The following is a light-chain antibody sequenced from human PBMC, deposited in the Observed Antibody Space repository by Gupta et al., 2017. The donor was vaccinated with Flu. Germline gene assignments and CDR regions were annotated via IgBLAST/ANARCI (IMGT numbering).Light chain of an antibody. CDR3: QQSYSTPTPYT. J-gene: IGKJ2*01. V-gene: IGKV1-39*01. Sequence: DIQMTHSPSSLSASVGDRVTITCRASQSISSYLNWYQQKPGKAPKLLIYAASSLQSGVPSRFSGSGSGTDFTLTISSLQPEDFATYYCQQSYSTPTPYTFGQGTKLEIK. CDR1: QSISSY. CDR2: AAS.